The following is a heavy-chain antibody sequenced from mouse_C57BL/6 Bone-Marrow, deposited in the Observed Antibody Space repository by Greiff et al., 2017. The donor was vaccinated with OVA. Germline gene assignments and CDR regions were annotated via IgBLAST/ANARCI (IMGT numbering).Heavy chain of an antibody. CDR2: IDPNSGGT. D-gene: IGHD1-1*01. J-gene: IGHJ2*01. Sequence: QVQLQQPGAELVKPGASVKLSCKASGYTFTSYWMHWVKQRPGRGLEWIGRIDPNSGGTKYNEKIKSKATLTVDKPSSTAYMQLISLTSEDSAVYYCARRDDYVSSYWGQGTTLTVSS. CDR1: GYTFTSYW. CDR3: ARRDDYVSSY. V-gene: IGHV1-72*01.